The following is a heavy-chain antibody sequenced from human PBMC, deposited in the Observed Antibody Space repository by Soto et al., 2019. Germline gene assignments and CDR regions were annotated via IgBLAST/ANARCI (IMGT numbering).Heavy chain of an antibody. Sequence: GGSLRLSXAASGFAFSSHPMSWVRQAPEKGLEWVAGISDGGDLTYNADSVRGRFTIPRDNSRNTLYLQMNSLRAEDTAVYYCARRVIGSSRAFDIWGQGTMVTVSS. CDR3: ARRVIGSSRAFDI. CDR2: ISDGGDLT. CDR1: GFAFSSHP. V-gene: IGHV3-23*01. D-gene: IGHD3-10*01. J-gene: IGHJ3*02.